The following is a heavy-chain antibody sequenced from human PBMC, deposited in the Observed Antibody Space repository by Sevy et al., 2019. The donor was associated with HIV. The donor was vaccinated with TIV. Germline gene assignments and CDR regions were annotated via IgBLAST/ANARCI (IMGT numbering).Heavy chain of an antibody. D-gene: IGHD7-27*01. CDR3: ATNGGLRPNAAFAV. V-gene: IGHV3-7*03. CDR1: GFSFSNYW. J-gene: IGHJ3*01. CDR2: IKQDGSEK. Sequence: GGSLRLSCVVSGFSFSNYWMSWVRQAPGKGLEWVANIKQDGSEKYYVDSVKGRFTTSRDNDKNSLYLQMNSLRAEATAVYYCATNGGLRPNAAFAVWGQGTMVTVSS.